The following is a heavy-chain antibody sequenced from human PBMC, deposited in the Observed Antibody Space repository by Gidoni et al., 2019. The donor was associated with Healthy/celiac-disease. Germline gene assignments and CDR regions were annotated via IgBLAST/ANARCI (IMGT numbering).Heavy chain of an antibody. CDR3: ARGSVPTTYGEQQLVLAY. V-gene: IGHV4-59*01. Sequence: QVQLQESGPGLVKPSETLSLTCTVSGGSISSYYWSWIRQPPGKGLEWIGYIYYSGSTNYNPSLKSRVTISVDTSKNQFSLKLSSVTAADTAVYYCARGSVPTTYGEQQLVLAYWGQGTLVTVSS. CDR1: GGSISSYY. CDR2: IYYSGST. D-gene: IGHD6-13*01. J-gene: IGHJ4*02.